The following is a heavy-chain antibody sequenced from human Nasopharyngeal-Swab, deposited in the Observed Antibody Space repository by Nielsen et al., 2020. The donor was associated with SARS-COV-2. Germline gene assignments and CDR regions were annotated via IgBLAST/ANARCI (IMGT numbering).Heavy chain of an antibody. CDR3: ARVTSLGEYYFDY. V-gene: IGHV1-46*01. CDR2: INPSGGST. Sequence: WVRQAPGQGLEWMGIINPSGGSTSYAQKFQGRVTMTRDTSTSTVYMELSSLRSEDTAVYYCARVTSLGEYYFDYWGQGTLVTVSS. D-gene: IGHD3-10*01. J-gene: IGHJ4*02.